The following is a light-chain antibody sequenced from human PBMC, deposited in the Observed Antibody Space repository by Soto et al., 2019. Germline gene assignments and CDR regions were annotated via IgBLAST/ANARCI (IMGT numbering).Light chain of an antibody. CDR2: GAS. V-gene: IGKV3-20*01. Sequence: EIEFMQSPGTVSLYTWEIAPPSYRDIQSVSSSYLAWYQQKPGQAPRLLIYGASSRATGIPDRFSGSGSGTYFTHAISRLEPADSALYFCRHYGSRPRILFCPGTRLEIK. J-gene: IGKJ5*01. CDR3: RHYGSRPRIL. CDR1: QSVSSSY.